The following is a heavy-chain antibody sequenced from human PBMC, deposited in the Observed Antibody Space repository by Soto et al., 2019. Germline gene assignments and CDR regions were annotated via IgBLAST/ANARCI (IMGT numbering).Heavy chain of an antibody. D-gene: IGHD6-6*01. V-gene: IGHV4-39*01. CDR2: IYYSGST. CDR3: ARSQYSSSSWPNYGMDV. Sequence: SETLSLTCTVSGGSISSSSYYWGWIRQPPGKGLEWIGSIYYSGSTYYNPSLKSRVTISVDTSKNQFSLKLSSVTAADTAVYYCARSQYSSSSWPNYGMDVWGQGTTVTVSS. CDR1: GGSISSSSYY. J-gene: IGHJ6*02.